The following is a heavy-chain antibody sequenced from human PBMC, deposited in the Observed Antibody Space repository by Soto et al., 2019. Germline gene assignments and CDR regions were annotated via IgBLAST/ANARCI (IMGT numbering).Heavy chain of an antibody. J-gene: IGHJ6*02. Sequence: QVQLVESGGGVVQPGRSLRLSCAASGFTFSSYGMHWVRQAPGKGLEWVAVISYDGSNKYYADSVKGRFTISRDNFKNTLYLQMNSLRAEDTAVYYCAKDIIIAAAGPIPYYYYGMDVWGQGTTVTVSS. D-gene: IGHD6-13*01. V-gene: IGHV3-30*18. CDR3: AKDIIIAAAGPIPYYYYGMDV. CDR2: ISYDGSNK. CDR1: GFTFSSYG.